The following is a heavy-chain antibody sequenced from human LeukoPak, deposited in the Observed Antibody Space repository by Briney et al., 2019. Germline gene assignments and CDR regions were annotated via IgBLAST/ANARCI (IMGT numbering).Heavy chain of an antibody. V-gene: IGHV4-59*01. D-gene: IGHD2-15*01. Sequence: SETLSLTCTVSVGSISSYYWSWIREPPGKGLEWIGYIYYSGSTNYNPSLKSPVTISVDTSKNKFSLKLSSVTAADTAVYYCARESVVPAARGCSGGSCYSSYDSSGYYDAFDIWGQGTMVTVSS. CDR3: ARESVVPAARGCSGGSCYSSYDSSGYYDAFDI. CDR1: VGSISSYY. J-gene: IGHJ3*02. CDR2: IYYSGST.